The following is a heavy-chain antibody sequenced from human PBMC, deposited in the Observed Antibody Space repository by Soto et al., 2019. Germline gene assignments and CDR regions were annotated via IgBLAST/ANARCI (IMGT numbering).Heavy chain of an antibody. CDR3: AKDSGSWPYYSDY. V-gene: IGHV3-23*01. J-gene: IGHJ4*02. Sequence: PVGSLRLSWAASGFSFSSYARNWVRPAPGKGLEWVSAISGSGGSTYYADSVKGRFIISRDISKNTLYLQMNTLRAEDTAVYYCAKDSGSWPYYSDYWGQGTLVTVSS. CDR2: ISGSGGST. CDR1: GFSFSSYA. D-gene: IGHD6-19*01.